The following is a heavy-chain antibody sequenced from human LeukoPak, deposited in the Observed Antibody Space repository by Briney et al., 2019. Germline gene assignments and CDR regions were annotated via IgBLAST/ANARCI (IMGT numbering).Heavy chain of an antibody. CDR3: ARQYCTSTTCWGYFDY. Sequence: SETLSLTCTVSGGSISNTYYWGWIRQPPGRGLEWIGIIYYSGSTYYNPSLKSRVTISVATSKNQFSLKLSSVTAADTAVYYCARQYCTSTTCWGYFDYWGQGTLVTVS. J-gene: IGHJ4*02. D-gene: IGHD2-2*01. V-gene: IGHV4-39*01. CDR1: GGSISNTYY. CDR2: IYYSGST.